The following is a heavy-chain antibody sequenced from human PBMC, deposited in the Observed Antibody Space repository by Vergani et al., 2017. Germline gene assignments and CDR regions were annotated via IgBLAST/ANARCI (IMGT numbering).Heavy chain of an antibody. Sequence: EVQLVESGGGLVQPGGSLRLSCAASGFTVSSNYMSWVRQAPGKGLEWVSVIYSGGSTDYADSAKGRFTISRDNSKNTVYLQMNSLRAKDTAVYYCSREGMDWCGDCSFQFDYWGQGTLVTVSS. D-gene: IGHD2-21*02. CDR3: SREGMDWCGDCSFQFDY. J-gene: IGHJ4*02. V-gene: IGHV3-66*02. CDR2: IYSGGST. CDR1: GFTVSSNY.